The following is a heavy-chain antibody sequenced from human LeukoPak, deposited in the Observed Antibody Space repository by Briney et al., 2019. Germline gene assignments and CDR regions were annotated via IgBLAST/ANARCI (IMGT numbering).Heavy chain of an antibody. Sequence: SVKVSCKASGGTFSSYAISWVRQAPGQGLEWMGGIIPIFGTANYAQKFQGRVTITADESTSTAYMELSSLRSEDTAVYYFAREAIGGPRFSYYMDVWGKGTTVTVSS. D-gene: IGHD3-16*01. CDR2: IIPIFGTA. CDR1: GGTFSSYA. V-gene: IGHV1-69*01. CDR3: AREAIGGPRFSYYMDV. J-gene: IGHJ6*03.